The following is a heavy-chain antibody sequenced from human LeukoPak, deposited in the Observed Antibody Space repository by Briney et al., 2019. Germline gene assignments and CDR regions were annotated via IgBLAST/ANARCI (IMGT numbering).Heavy chain of an antibody. CDR2: ISSSGSTI. CDR3: ARDSYSSSWYRGNYYYYMDV. Sequence: GGSLRLSCAASGFTFSDYYMSWIRQAPGKGLEWVSYISSSGSTIYYADSVKGRFTISRDNVKNSLYLQMNSLRAEDTAVYYCARDSYSSSWYRGNYYYYMDVWGKGTTVTVSS. V-gene: IGHV3-11*01. CDR1: GFTFSDYY. D-gene: IGHD6-13*01. J-gene: IGHJ6*03.